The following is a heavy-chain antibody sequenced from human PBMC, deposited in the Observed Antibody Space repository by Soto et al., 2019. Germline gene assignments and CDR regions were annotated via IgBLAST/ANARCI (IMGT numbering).Heavy chain of an antibody. V-gene: IGHV4-34*01. CDR3: ARVGRLELREKTFVFDI. Sequence: SETLSLTCAVYGGSFSGYYWSWIRQPPGKGLEWIGEINHSGSTNYNPSLKSRVTISVDTSKNQFSLKLSSVTAADTAVYYCARVGRLELREKTFVFDIGGQGKMVPVSS. D-gene: IGHD1-7*01. CDR1: GGSFSGYY. J-gene: IGHJ3*02. CDR2: INHSGST.